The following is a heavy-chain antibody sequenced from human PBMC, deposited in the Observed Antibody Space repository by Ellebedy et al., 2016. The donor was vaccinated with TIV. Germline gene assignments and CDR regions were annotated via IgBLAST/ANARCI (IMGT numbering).Heavy chain of an antibody. J-gene: IGHJ4*02. CDR2: ISGSGGST. V-gene: IGHV3-23*01. CDR1: GFTFSSYA. Sequence: GESLKISCAASGFTFSSYAMSWVRQAPGKGLEWLSGISGSGGSTFYADSVKGRFTISRDNSKNTLYLQMNSLRAEDTAVYYCAGGISVAGTSLGFWGQGTLVTVSS. CDR3: AGGISVAGTSLGF. D-gene: IGHD6-19*01.